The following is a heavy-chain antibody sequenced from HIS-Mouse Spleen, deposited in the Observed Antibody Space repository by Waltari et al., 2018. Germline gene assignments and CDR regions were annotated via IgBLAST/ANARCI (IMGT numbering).Heavy chain of an antibody. Sequence: QLQLQESGPGLVKPSETLSLTCTVPGGSISRSSYYWGWIRQPPGKGLEWIGSIYYSGSTYYNPSLKSRVTITVDTSKNQFSLKLSSVTAADTAVYYCARAKGPDYGDYPFDYWGQGTLVTVSS. J-gene: IGHJ4*02. CDR1: GGSISRSSYY. CDR2: IYYSGST. CDR3: ARAKGPDYGDYPFDY. D-gene: IGHD4-17*01. V-gene: IGHV4-39*07.